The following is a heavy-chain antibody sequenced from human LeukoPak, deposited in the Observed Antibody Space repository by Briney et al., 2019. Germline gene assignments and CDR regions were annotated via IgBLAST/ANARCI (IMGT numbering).Heavy chain of an antibody. D-gene: IGHD6-13*01. V-gene: IGHV3-23*01. CDR2: ISGSGGST. J-gene: IGHJ4*02. CDR1: GFTFSSYG. CDR3: AKYSSSSRYFDY. Sequence: GGSLRLSCAASGFTFSSYGMSWVRQAPGKGLEWVSAISGSGGSTYYADSVKGRFTISRDNSKNTLYLQMNSLRAEDTAVYYCAKYSSSSRYFDYWGQGTLVTVSS.